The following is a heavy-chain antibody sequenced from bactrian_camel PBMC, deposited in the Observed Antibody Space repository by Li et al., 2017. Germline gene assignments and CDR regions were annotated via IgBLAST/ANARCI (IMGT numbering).Heavy chain of an antibody. V-gene: IGHV3S6*01. J-gene: IGHJ4*01. CDR3: ASAFSTGN. Sequence: QLVESGGGLVQPGGSLRLSCAASGFTFSSYSMNWVRQAPGKGLEWVSNIRNDGSSTVHANSVKGRFTISRDNAKNTVYLQMNSLKSEDTALYYCASAFSTGNWGQGTQVTVS. CDR1: GFTFSSYS. D-gene: IGHD1*01. CDR2: IRNDGSST.